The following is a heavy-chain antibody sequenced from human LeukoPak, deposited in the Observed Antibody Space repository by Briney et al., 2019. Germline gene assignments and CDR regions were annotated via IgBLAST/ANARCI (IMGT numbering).Heavy chain of an antibody. V-gene: IGHV3-30*02. CDR2: IRYDGSNK. D-gene: IGHD5-18*01. CDR3: ARVVDTAMVLYGAFDI. Sequence: GGSLRLSCAASGFTFSSYGMHWVRQAPGKGLEWVAFIRYDGSNKYYADSVKGRFTISRDISMNTVYLQMNNLRAEDTAVYYCARVVDTAMVLYGAFDIWGQGTMVTVSS. CDR1: GFTFSSYG. J-gene: IGHJ3*02.